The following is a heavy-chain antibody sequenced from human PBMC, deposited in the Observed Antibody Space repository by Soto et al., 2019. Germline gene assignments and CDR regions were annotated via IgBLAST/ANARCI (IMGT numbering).Heavy chain of an antibody. V-gene: IGHV4-61*01. CDR1: GGSVGSGSYY. Sequence: SETLSLNCTVSGGSVGSGSYYWSWIRQPPGKGLEWIGYIYYSGSTNYNPSLKSRVTISVDTSKNQFSLKLSSVTAADTAVYYCARVLAAAGIDYWGQGTLVTVSS. D-gene: IGHD6-13*01. J-gene: IGHJ4*02. CDR3: ARVLAAAGIDY. CDR2: IYYSGST.